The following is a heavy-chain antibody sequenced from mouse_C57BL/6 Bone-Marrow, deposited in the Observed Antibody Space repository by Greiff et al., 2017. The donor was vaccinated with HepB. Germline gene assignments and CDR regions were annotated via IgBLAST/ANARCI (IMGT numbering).Heavy chain of an antibody. V-gene: IGHV1-9*01. D-gene: IGHD1-1*01. CDR2: ISPGSGGT. J-gene: IGHJ1*03. CDR3: ARSGPYYYGSSHWYFDG. Sequence: QVQLQQSGAELMKPGASVKLSCKATGYTFTGYWIEWVKQRPGHGLEWIGEISPGSGGTNYNEKFKGKATFTADTSSNTAYMQLSSLTTEDSALYYCARSGPYYYGSSHWYFDGWGTGTTVTVSS. CDR1: GYTFTGYW.